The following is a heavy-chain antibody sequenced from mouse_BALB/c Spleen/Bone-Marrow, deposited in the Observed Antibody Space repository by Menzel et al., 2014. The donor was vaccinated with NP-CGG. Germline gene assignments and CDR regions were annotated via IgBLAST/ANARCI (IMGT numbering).Heavy chain of an antibody. V-gene: IGHV5-9-3*01. CDR1: GFTFTSYA. CDR2: ISSAGIHT. CDR3: ARQDRVYYFDY. J-gene: IGHJ2*01. Sequence: EVKLMESGGGLVKPGGSLKLSCTASGFTFTSYAMSWVRQTPEKRLEWVATISSAGIHTYYVDTVKGRFTISRDNAKNTLLLHMSSLRSEDTAMYYCARQDRVYYFDYWGQGTTRTVSS.